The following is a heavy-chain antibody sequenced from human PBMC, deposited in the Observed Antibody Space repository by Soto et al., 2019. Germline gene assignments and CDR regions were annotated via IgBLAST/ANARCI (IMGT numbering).Heavy chain of an antibody. CDR3: ARYHFGDYAFDS. D-gene: IGHD4-17*01. CDR2: IKQDDSEK. V-gene: IGHV3-7*04. Sequence: PGGSLRLSCAASGFIFSENWMSWVRHAPGKGLEWVANIKQDDSEKHYVDSVEGRFTISRDNAKNSLYLQMDSLVVEDTATYYCARYHFGDYAFDSWGQGTPVTVSS. CDR1: GFIFSENW. J-gene: IGHJ4*02.